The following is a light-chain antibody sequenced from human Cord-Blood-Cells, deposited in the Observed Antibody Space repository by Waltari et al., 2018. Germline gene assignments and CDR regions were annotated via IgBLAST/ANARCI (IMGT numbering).Light chain of an antibody. V-gene: IGKV3-11*01. CDR1: QRVSSY. CDR3: QQRSNWWT. J-gene: IGKJ1*01. CDR2: DAS. Sequence: IVLTQSPATLSLSPGERATRSCRASQRVSSYLACYQQKPGQAPRLHIYDASNRATGIRARFSGSGSGTDFTLTISSLEPEDFAVYYCQQRSNWWTFGQGTKVEIK.